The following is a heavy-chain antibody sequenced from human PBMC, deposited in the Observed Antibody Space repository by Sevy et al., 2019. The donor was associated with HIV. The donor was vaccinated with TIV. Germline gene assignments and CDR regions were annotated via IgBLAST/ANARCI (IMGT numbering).Heavy chain of an antibody. V-gene: IGHV3-30*04. Sequence: GGSLRLSCTASGFSFSNYAMYWVRQAPGEGLEWVAVISTDGNIKDYADSVKVRFTISRDNFKNTLYLQMNSLRAEDSAVYDCASHYYDSTGYYYPLDYWGLGTLVTVSS. J-gene: IGHJ4*02. CDR3: ASHYYDSTGYYYPLDY. CDR2: ISTDGNIK. CDR1: GFSFSNYA. D-gene: IGHD3-22*01.